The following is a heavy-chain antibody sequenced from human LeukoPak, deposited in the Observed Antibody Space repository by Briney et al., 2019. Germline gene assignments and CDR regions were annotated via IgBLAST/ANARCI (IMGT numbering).Heavy chain of an antibody. CDR3: AKDLSPWTRNFRSYYGMDV. CDR2: ISWNSGNI. CDR1: GFTFDDYA. V-gene: IGHV3-9*01. Sequence: GGSLRLSCAASGFTFDDYAMHWVRQAPGKGLEWVSGISWNSGNIGYADSVKGRFTISRDNAKNSLYLQMNSLRAEDTALYYCAKDLSPWTRNFRSYYGMDVWGQGATVTVSS. J-gene: IGHJ6*02. D-gene: IGHD3/OR15-3a*01.